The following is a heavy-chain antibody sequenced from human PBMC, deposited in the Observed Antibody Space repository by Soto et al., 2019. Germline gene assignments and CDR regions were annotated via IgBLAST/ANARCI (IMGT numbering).Heavy chain of an antibody. Sequence: XSVKVSCKASGYTFTGYAIHWGRQAPGQRHEWMGWINGGNGDTKYSQKFQGRVTITRDTSASTAYMELTSLGSEDTAVYHCARGYCSSTSCQYYFDFWGQGTLVTVSS. CDR2: INGGNGDT. J-gene: IGHJ4*02. V-gene: IGHV1-3*01. CDR1: GYTFTGYA. CDR3: ARGYCSSTSCQYYFDF. D-gene: IGHD2-2*01.